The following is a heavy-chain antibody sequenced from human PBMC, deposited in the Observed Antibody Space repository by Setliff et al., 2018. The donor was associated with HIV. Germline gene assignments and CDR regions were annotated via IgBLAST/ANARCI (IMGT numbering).Heavy chain of an antibody. CDR2: IWYDGSNK. J-gene: IGHJ4*02. CDR3: AKTPSSGWYSLYLDY. D-gene: IGHD6-19*01. CDR1: GFTFSSYG. V-gene: IGHV3-33*06. Sequence: PGGSLRLSCAASGFTFSSYGMHWVRQAPGKGLEWVAVIWYDGSNKYYADSVKGRFTISRGNSKNTLYLQMNSLRAEDTAVYYCAKTPSSGWYSLYLDYWGQGTLVTVSS.